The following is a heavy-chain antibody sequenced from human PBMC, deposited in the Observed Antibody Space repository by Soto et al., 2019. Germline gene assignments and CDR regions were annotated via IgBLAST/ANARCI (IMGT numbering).Heavy chain of an antibody. V-gene: IGHV3-23*01. CDR3: AKVVELDV. J-gene: IGHJ6*04. CDR2: IGDSGAST. Sequence: EVLLLESGGGLVQPGGSLRLSCEASGFSFSSFAMNWVRQAPGKGLEWVSAIGDSGASTYYADSVKGRFTISRDNSRNTLYLQLNSLRAEDTSVYYGAKVVELDVWGNGTTVTVSS. D-gene: IGHD2-15*01. CDR1: GFSFSSFA.